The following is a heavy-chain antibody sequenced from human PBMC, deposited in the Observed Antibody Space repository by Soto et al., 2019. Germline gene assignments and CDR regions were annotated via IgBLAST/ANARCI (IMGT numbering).Heavy chain of an antibody. CDR1: GWSFSGDY. V-gene: IGHV4-34*01. CDR2: INHSVSA. CDR3: AGWAVGIMNYGVPKDY. Sequence: SETLSLTCVVYGWSFSGDYWSGSRRPPAGGGVWMGGINHSVSANYNPSLKRRVTISVDTSKNQFSLKLTSVTAAATAVYYCAGWAVGIMNYGVPKDYWSQGTQVTVSS. J-gene: IGHJ4*01. D-gene: IGHD3-3*01.